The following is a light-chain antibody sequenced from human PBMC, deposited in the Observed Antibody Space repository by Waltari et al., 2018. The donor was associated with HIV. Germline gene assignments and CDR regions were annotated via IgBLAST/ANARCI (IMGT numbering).Light chain of an antibody. J-gene: IGLJ3*02. CDR1: YSTIGRSI. CDR2: RNS. CDR3: AIWDGLNGWV. V-gene: IGLV1-44*01. Sequence: QSVLTQPPSASGTPGQRVTISCSGSYSTIGRSIANVIWYQQPPGAAPKLLNYRNSQRPAGVPDRFSGSKSGTSASLAISAIQSEDEADYYCAIWDGLNGWVFGGGTRVTVL.